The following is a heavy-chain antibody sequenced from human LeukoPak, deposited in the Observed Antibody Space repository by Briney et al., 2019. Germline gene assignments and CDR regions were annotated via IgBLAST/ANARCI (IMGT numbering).Heavy chain of an antibody. CDR3: ARRPGYCSSTSCYNFYYYMDV. Sequence: SETLSLTCAVYGGSFSGYYWSWIRQPPGKGLEWIGEINHSGSTNYNPSLKSRVTISVDTSKNQFSLKLSSVTAADTAVYYCARRPGYCSSTSCYNFYYYMDVWAKGPRSPSP. J-gene: IGHJ6*03. D-gene: IGHD2-2*01. V-gene: IGHV4-34*01. CDR2: INHSGST. CDR1: GGSFSGYY.